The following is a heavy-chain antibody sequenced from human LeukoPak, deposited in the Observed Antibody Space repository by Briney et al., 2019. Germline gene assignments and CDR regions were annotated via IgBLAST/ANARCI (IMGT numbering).Heavy chain of an antibody. V-gene: IGHV4-59*12. J-gene: IGHJ6*03. CDR3: AKEGGTYCGGDCYPFHYMDV. D-gene: IGHD2-21*02. CDR2: IYYSGST. Sequence: PSETLSLTCTVSGGSISSYYWSWIRQPPGKGLEWIGYIYYSGSTNYNPSLKSRVTISVDTSKNQFSLKLSSVTAEDTAVYYCAKEGGTYCGGDCYPFHYMDVWGKGTTVTISS. CDR1: GGSISSYY.